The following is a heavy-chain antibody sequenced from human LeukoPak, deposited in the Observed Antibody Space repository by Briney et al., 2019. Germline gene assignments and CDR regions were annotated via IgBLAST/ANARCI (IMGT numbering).Heavy chain of an antibody. V-gene: IGHV4-31*03. J-gene: IGHJ6*02. CDR3: ARVAVYGMDV. Sequence: SETLSLTCTVSGGSISSGSYYWSWIRQHPGKGLEWIGYIYYSGSTYYNPSLKSRVTISVDTSKNQFSLKLSSVTAADTAVYYCARVAVYGMDVWGQGTTVTVSS. CDR2: IYYSGST. D-gene: IGHD6-19*01. CDR1: GGSISSGSYY.